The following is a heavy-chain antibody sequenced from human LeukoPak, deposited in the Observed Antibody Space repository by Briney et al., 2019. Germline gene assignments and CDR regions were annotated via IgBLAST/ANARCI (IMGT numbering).Heavy chain of an antibody. CDR3: ATVIVGAAGRLFDY. V-gene: IGHV4-30-2*01. J-gene: IGHJ4*02. CDR2: IYHSGST. D-gene: IGHD1-26*01. CDR1: GVSISSGGYS. Sequence: PSQTLSLTCAVSGVSISSGGYSWSWIRQPPGKGLEWIGYIYHSGSTYYNPSLKSRVTISVDKSKNQFSLKLSSVTAADTAVYYCATVIVGAAGRLFDYWGQGTLVTVSS.